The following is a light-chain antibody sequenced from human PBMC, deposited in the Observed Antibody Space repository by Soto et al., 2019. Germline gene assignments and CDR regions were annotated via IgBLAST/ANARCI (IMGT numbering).Light chain of an antibody. Sequence: EIVLTQSPAALSLSPGERATLSCRASQSIGISLAWYQQKPGQAPRLLIYDSSTRAPGIPARFSGSGSGAAFSLTISSLEPEDFAVYYCQHRSSWPWTFGQGTKGDIK. V-gene: IGKV3-11*01. CDR1: QSIGIS. CDR3: QHRSSWPWT. J-gene: IGKJ1*01. CDR2: DSS.